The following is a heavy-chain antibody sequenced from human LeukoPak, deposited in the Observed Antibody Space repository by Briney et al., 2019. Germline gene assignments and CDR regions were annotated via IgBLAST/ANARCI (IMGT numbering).Heavy chain of an antibody. V-gene: IGHV1-46*01. Sequence: ASVKVSCKTSGYTFTNFYMHWVRQAPGQGLEWMGIINPSGGSTSYAQKFQGRVTMTRDTSTSTVYMELSSLRSEDTAVYYCAREGLYCSSTSCRSPFDYWGQGTLVTVSS. CDR2: INPSGGST. CDR3: AREGLYCSSTSCRSPFDY. D-gene: IGHD2-2*01. J-gene: IGHJ4*02. CDR1: GYTFTNFY.